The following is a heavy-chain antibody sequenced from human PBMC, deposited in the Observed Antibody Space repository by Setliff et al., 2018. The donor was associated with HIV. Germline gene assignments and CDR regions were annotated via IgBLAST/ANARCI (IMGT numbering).Heavy chain of an antibody. CDR3: ARKHLFNVFDY. J-gene: IGHJ4*02. CDR1: GGSMSSSDW. V-gene: IGHV4-4*02. Sequence: SETLSLTCAVSGGSMSSSDWWSWVRQSPGKGLEWIGEINYRGTTNDNPSLKSRVTISVDTSKNQFSLSLNSVTAADTAVYYCARKHLFNVFDYWGQGTLVTVSS. CDR2: INYRGTT.